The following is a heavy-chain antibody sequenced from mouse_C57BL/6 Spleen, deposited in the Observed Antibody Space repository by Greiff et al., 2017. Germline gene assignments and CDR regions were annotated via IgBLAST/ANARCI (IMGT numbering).Heavy chain of an antibody. CDR3: ARRGTTVVAFDY. CDR1: GYTFTSYW. Sequence: VQLKQPGAELVRPGSSVKLSCKASGYTFTSYWMHWVQQRPIQGLEWIGNIDPSDSETHYNQKFKDKATLTVDKSSSTAYMQLSSLTSEDSAVYYCARRGTTVVAFDYWGQGTTLTVSS. D-gene: IGHD1-1*01. CDR2: IDPSDSET. V-gene: IGHV1-52*01. J-gene: IGHJ2*01.